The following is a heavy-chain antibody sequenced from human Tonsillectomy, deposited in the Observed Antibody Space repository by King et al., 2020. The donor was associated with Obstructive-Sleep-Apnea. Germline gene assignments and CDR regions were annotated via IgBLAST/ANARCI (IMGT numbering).Heavy chain of an antibody. J-gene: IGHJ6*02. CDR2: IWDDGSNK. CDR3: ARVSSRRHGMDV. V-gene: IGHV3-33*01. Sequence: VQLVESGGGVVQPGRSLRLSLSASGFTFSSYGMHWVRKAPGKGREWVAFIWDDGSNKYYADSVQGRFTISRDNSKNTLYLQMNSLRAEDTAVYYCARVSSRRHGMDVWGQGTTVTVSS. CDR1: GFTFSSYG. D-gene: IGHD6-19*01.